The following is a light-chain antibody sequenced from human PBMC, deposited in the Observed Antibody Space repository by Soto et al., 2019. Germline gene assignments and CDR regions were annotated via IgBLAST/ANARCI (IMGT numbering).Light chain of an antibody. J-gene: IGLJ3*02. Sequence: QSVLTQPPSVSGAPGQRVTISCTGSNSNIGAGYDVHWYQQLPGTAPKLLIYANSNRPSGVPDRFSGSKSGTSASLAITGLQAEDEADFYCQSYDRSLSAQVFGGGTELTVL. CDR2: ANS. CDR1: NSNIGAGYD. V-gene: IGLV1-40*01. CDR3: QSYDRSLSAQV.